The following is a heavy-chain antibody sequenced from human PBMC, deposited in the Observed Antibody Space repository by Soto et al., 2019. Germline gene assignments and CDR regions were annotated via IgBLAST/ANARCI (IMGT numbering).Heavy chain of an antibody. J-gene: IGHJ4*02. CDR2: IYYTGST. CDR3: ARDCSGGACYPASFDY. D-gene: IGHD2-15*01. CDR1: AGSISTYH. V-gene: IGHV4-4*07. Sequence: SETLSLTCSVSAGSISTYHWSWIRQPAGKGLEWIGRIYYTGSTDYNPSLKRRVTMSVDTSKNQFSLKVSSVTAADTAVYYCARDCSGGACYPASFDYWGQGTLVTVSS.